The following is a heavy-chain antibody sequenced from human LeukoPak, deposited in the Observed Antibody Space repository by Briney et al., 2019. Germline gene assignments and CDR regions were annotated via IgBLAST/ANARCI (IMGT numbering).Heavy chain of an antibody. CDR3: ARKEDCSSTSCYDSYYYYYMDV. CDR1: GFTFSSYS. CDR2: ISVSSSPI. J-gene: IGHJ6*03. Sequence: GGSLRLSCAASGFTFSSYSMNWVRQAPGQGLEWLSYISVSSSPIYYADSVKGRFTISRDNAKNSLYLQMNSLRAEDTAVYYCARKEDCSSTSCYDSYYYYYMDVWGKGTTVTVSS. V-gene: IGHV3-48*01. D-gene: IGHD2-2*01.